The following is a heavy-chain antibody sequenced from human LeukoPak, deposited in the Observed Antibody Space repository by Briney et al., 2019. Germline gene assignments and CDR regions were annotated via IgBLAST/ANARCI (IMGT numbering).Heavy chain of an antibody. Sequence: GGSLGLSCAASGFTFSSYSMSWVRQAPGKGLEWISLISGSGDTTNYADSVKGRFAISRDNSKNTLYLQMNSLGADDTAVYYCAKAFQRGWERDAFAFWGQGTLVTVSS. D-gene: IGHD1-26*01. J-gene: IGHJ3*01. CDR3: AKAFQRGWERDAFAF. V-gene: IGHV3-23*01. CDR1: GFTFSSYS. CDR2: ISGSGDTT.